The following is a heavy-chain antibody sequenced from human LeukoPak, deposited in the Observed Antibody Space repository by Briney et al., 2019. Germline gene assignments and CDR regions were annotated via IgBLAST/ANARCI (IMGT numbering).Heavy chain of an antibody. CDR3: AKDRVVVNPYFDY. J-gene: IGHJ4*02. CDR2: ISYDGSNK. CDR1: GFTFSSYG. D-gene: IGHD2-21*01. Sequence: TGGSLRLSCAASGFTFSSYGMHWVRQAPGKGLEWVAVISYDGSNKYYADSVKGRFTISRDNSKNTLYLQMNSLRAEDTAVYYCAKDRVVVNPYFDYWAREPWSPSPQ. V-gene: IGHV3-30*18.